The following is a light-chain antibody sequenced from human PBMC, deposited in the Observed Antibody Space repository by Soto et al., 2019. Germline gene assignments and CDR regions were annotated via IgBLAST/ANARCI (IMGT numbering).Light chain of an antibody. CDR2: ATS. J-gene: IGKJ2*03. V-gene: IGKV1-39*01. CDR3: QRSYDSVYR. CDR1: QRISNN. Sequence: DIQMTQSPSSLSASVGDRVTITCRASQRISNNLNWYQQKPGKAPELLIYATSNLQSGVPSRFSGSGSGTDFTLTISSLQPEDFATYYCQRSYDSVYRFGQGTKLEIK.